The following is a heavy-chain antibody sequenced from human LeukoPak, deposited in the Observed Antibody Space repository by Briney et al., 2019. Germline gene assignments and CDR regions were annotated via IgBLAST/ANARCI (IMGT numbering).Heavy chain of an antibody. V-gene: IGHV4-34*01. CDR3: ARRYYYYYMDV. Sequence: SETLSLTCAVYGGSFSGYYWSWIRQPPGKGLEWIGEINHSGSTNYNPSLKSQVTISVDTSKNQFSLKLSSVTAADTAVYYCARRYYYYYMDVWGKGTTVTVSS. CDR1: GGSFSGYY. CDR2: INHSGST. J-gene: IGHJ6*03.